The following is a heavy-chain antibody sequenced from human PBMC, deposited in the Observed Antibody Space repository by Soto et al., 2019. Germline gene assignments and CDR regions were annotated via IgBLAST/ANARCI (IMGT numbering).Heavy chain of an antibody. CDR2: IFSNDEK. J-gene: IGHJ5*02. CDR3: ARIRRAAAGPNWFDP. D-gene: IGHD6-13*01. V-gene: IGHV2-26*01. CDR1: GFSLSNARMG. Sequence: SGPTLVNPTETLTLTCTVSGFSLSNARMGVSWIRQPPGKALEWLAHIFSNDEKSYSTSLKSRLTISKDTSKSQVVLTMTNMDPVDTATYYCARIRRAAAGPNWFDPWGQGTLVTVSS.